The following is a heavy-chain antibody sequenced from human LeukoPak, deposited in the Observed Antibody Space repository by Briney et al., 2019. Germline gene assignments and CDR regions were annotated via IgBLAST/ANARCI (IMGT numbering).Heavy chain of an antibody. CDR2: IYPGDSDT. V-gene: IGHV5-51*01. CDR1: GYSFTSYW. D-gene: IGHD2-15*01. CDR3: ARHPDCSGGSCYHGQYCFDY. Sequence: GESLKISCKGSGYSFTSYWIGWVRQMPGKGLEWMGIIYPGDSDTRYSPSFQGQVTISADKSISTAYLQWSSLKASDTAMYYCARHPDCSGGSCYHGQYCFDYWGQGTLVTVSS. J-gene: IGHJ4*02.